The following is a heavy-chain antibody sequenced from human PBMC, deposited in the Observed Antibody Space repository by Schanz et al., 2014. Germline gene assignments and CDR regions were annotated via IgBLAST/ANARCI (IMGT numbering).Heavy chain of an antibody. D-gene: IGHD1-26*01. J-gene: IGHJ4*02. Sequence: ELQLLESGGGLVQPGGSLRLSCLASGFAFSSYGMNWLRQAPGKGLEWVSAINTGVNTYYADSVRGRFTMSRDNSKNTLYLQMNSLRAEDTAVYYCARDHTTESYYSAGPPIDYWGQGTLLTVSS. CDR3: ARDHTTESYYSAGPPIDY. CDR1: GFAFSSYG. CDR2: INTGVNT. V-gene: IGHV3-23*01.